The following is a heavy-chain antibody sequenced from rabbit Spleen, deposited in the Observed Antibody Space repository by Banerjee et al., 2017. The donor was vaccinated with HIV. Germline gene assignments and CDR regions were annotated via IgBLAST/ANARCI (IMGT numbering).Heavy chain of an antibody. Sequence: QEQLVESGGGLVKPGSSLTLTCKASGLDFSSSYWICWVRQAPGKGLEWLACIDVVKSGSTYYSTWAKGRFTISESSSTTVSLQVTSLTGADTATYFCARDSGTSFSSYGMDLWGQGTLVTVS. V-gene: IGHV1S45*01. J-gene: IGHJ6*01. CDR1: GLDFSSSYW. D-gene: IGHD8-1*01. CDR2: IDVVKSGST. CDR3: ARDSGTSFSSYGMDL.